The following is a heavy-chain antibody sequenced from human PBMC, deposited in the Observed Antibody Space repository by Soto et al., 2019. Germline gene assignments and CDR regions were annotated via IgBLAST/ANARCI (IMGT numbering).Heavy chain of an antibody. J-gene: IGHJ5*02. CDR3: ARGGIVVVPAAYVNWFDP. Sequence: GASVKVSCKASGYTFTGYYMHWVRQAPGQGLEWMGWINPNSGGTNYAQKFQGWVTMTRDTSISTAYMELSRLRSDDTAVYYCARGGIVVVPAAYVNWFDPWGQGTLVTVSS. D-gene: IGHD2-2*01. V-gene: IGHV1-2*04. CDR1: GYTFTGYY. CDR2: INPNSGGT.